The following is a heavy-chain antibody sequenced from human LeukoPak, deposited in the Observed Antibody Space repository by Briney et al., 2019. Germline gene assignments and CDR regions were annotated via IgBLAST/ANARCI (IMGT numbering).Heavy chain of an antibody. V-gene: IGHV3-33*01. CDR2: IWYDGSNK. CDR3: ARSSIVGGAFDI. CDR1: GFTFSSYG. Sequence: GGSLRLSCAASGFTFSSYGMHWVRQAPGKGLEWVAVIWYDGSNKYYADSVKGRFTISRDNSKNTLYLQMNSLRAEDTAVYYCARSSIVGGAFDIWGQGTMVTVSS. D-gene: IGHD1-26*01. J-gene: IGHJ3*02.